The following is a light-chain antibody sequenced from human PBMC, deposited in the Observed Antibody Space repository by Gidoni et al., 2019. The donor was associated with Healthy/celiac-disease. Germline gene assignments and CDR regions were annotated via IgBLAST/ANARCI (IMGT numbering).Light chain of an antibody. CDR1: QSISSY. CDR2: AAS. CDR3: QKSYSTPRT. Sequence: DIQMTQSPSSLSASVGDRVTITCRASQSISSYLNWYQQKPGKAPKLLIYAASSLQSGVPSRFSGSGSGTDFTLTISSLQPEDFATYYCQKSYSTPRTFGQXTKVEIK. J-gene: IGKJ1*01. V-gene: IGKV1-39*01.